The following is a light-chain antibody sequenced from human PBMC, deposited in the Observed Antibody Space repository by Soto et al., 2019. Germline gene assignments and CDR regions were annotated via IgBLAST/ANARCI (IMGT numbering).Light chain of an antibody. CDR2: AAY. J-gene: IGKJ4*01. V-gene: IGKV1-27*01. Sequence: DIQMTQAPSSLSASVGDRATITFRARQDISTYLAWYKQKPGKVPKLLISAAYTLQSEVPPPFSGSGSATDFTVTISCLQTEGVATYYWQEYDSAPLTFGGGTKVEIK. CDR3: QEYDSAPLT. CDR1: QDISTY.